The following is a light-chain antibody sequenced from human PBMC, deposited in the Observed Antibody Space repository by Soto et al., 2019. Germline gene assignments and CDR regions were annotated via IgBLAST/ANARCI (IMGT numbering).Light chain of an antibody. J-gene: IGLJ1*01. CDR3: CSYAGSYSEV. V-gene: IGLV2-11*01. Sequence: QSALTQPRSVSGSPGQSVTISCTGTTSDVGGYNYVSWYQQHPSKAPKLMIYDVTKRPSGVPDRFSGSKSGNTASLTISALQAGDEAGYYGCSYAGSYSEVFGTGTKVTVL. CDR2: DVT. CDR1: TSDVGGYNY.